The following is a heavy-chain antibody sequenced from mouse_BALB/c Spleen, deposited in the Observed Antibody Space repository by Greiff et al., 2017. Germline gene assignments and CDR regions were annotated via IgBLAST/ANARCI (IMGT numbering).Heavy chain of an antibody. Sequence: EVQLVESGGGLVQPGGSLRLSCATSGFTFTDYYMSWVRQPPGKALEWLGFIRNKANGYTTEYSASVKGRFTISRDNSQSILYLQMNTLRAEDSATYYCAREGNHYAMDYWGQGTSVTVSS. D-gene: IGHD2-1*01. CDR3: AREGNHYAMDY. J-gene: IGHJ4*01. V-gene: IGHV7-3*02. CDR1: GFTFTDYY. CDR2: IRNKANGYTT.